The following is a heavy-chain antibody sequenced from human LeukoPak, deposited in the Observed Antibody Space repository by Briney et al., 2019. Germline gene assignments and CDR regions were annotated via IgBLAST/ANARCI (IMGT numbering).Heavy chain of an antibody. V-gene: IGHV3-15*01. Sequence: GGSLRLSCATSGFSLSDAYMSWVRQTPGKRLEWIGRIISKSDGGTTDYAAPVQGRFIISRDDSKGTLYLQLNSLRTDDTAVYYCLAQYYFDYWGRGTLVTVSS. CDR3: LAQYYFDY. CDR2: IISKSDGGTT. J-gene: IGHJ4*02. CDR1: GFSLSDAY. D-gene: IGHD4-11*01.